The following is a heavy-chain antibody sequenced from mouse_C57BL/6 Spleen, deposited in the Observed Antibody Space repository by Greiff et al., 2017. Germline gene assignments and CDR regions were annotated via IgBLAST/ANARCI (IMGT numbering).Heavy chain of an antibody. J-gene: IGHJ1*03. Sequence: EVQGVESGGDLVKPGGSLKLSCAASGFTFSSYGMSWVRQTPDKRLEWVATISSGGSYTYYPDSVKGRFTISRDNAKNTLYLQMSSLKSEDTAMYYCARHLDYYGSSYGGSFDVWGTGTTATVSS. CDR2: ISSGGSYT. CDR3: ARHLDYYGSSYGGSFDV. D-gene: IGHD1-1*01. CDR1: GFTFSSYG. V-gene: IGHV5-6*01.